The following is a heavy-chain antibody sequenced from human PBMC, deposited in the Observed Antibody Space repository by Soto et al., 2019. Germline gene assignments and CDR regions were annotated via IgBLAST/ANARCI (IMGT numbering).Heavy chain of an antibody. Sequence: SLKVSCRASGGTFSGYAISWVRQAPGQGLEWMGGIIPIFGTANYAQKLQGRGTITADESTSTAYMELSSRRSEDTAVYYCAIHGRPNVYYYYGKDVWGQGTTVTVSS. V-gene: IGHV1-69*13. CDR2: IIPIFGTA. D-gene: IGHD6-6*01. CDR3: AIHGRPNVYYYYGKDV. CDR1: GGTFSGYA. J-gene: IGHJ6*02.